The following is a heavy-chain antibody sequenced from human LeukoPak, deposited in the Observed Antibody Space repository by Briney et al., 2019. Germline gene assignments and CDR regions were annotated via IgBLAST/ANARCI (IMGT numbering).Heavy chain of an antibody. Sequence: ASVKVSCKASGYIFTYYYMQWFRQAPGQGPEWMGWIHPNTSDTRYAQKFQGRVTMTRDTSISTAYLEVSRLTSDDTAIYYCGRPKRRPFGTDYWGQGTLVTVSS. D-gene: IGHD1-14*01. V-gene: IGHV1-2*02. CDR1: GYIFTYYY. CDR3: GRPKRRPFGTDY. J-gene: IGHJ4*02. CDR2: IHPNTSDT.